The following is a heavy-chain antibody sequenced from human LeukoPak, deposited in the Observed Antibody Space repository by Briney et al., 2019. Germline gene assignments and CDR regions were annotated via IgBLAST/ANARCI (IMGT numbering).Heavy chain of an antibody. V-gene: IGHV3-23*01. J-gene: IGHJ6*04. CDR2: ITSSGDTT. D-gene: IGHD3-10*01. Sequence: GGSLRLSCAASGFTFNNYAMNWVRQAPGKGLEWVSSITSSGDTTHYADSVRGRFTISRDNSRNTLSLQMTSLRAEDTAVYYCAKGVLSGMRYYYGMDVWGKGTTVTVS. CDR1: GFTFNNYA. CDR3: AKGVLSGMRYYYGMDV.